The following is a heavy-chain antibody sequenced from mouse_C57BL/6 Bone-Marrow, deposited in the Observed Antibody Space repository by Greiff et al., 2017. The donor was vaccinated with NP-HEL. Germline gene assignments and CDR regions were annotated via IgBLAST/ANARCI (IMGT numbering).Heavy chain of an antibody. CDR3: ARRSNFDYAMDY. J-gene: IGHJ4*01. CDR1: GYTFTTYP. Sequence: QVQLQQSGAELVKPGASVKMSCKASGYTFTTYPIEWMKQSHGQCLEWIGNFHPYNDDTTYNEKFKGKATLTVEKSSSTVYVDLSRLTSDDSAVYYCARRSNFDYAMDYWGQGTSVTVSS. CDR2: FHPYNDDT. V-gene: IGHV1-47*01. D-gene: IGHD1-1*01.